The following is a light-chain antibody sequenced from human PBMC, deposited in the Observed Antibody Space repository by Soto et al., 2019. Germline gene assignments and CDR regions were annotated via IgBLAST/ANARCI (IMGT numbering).Light chain of an antibody. Sequence: EIVLTQSPATLSLSPGERATLSCRASQTISRYLAWYQQKPGQAPRLLIYDASNRATGIPARFSGSGSETAFTLTISSLEPEDFAVYYCQQRSVWPLTFDGGTKVEIK. J-gene: IGKJ4*01. CDR2: DAS. CDR3: QQRSVWPLT. CDR1: QTISRY. V-gene: IGKV3-11*01.